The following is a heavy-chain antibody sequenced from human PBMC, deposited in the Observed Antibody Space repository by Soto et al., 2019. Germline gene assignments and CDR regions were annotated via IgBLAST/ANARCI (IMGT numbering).Heavy chain of an antibody. CDR1: GFTFSSYG. J-gene: IGHJ6*02. CDR3: ARDYDILTGSYYYYYGMDV. CDR2: ISYDGSNK. Sequence: QVQLVESGGGVVQPGRSLRLSCAASGFTFSSYGMHWVRQAPGKGLEWVAVISYDGSNKYYADSVKGRFTISRDNSKNTLYLQMNNLRAEDTAVYYCARDYDILTGSYYYYYGMDVWGQGTTVTVSS. D-gene: IGHD3-9*01. V-gene: IGHV3-30*03.